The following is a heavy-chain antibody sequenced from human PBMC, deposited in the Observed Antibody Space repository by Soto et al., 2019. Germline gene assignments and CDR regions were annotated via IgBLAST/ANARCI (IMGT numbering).Heavy chain of an antibody. D-gene: IGHD3-9*01. CDR2: ISGSGGST. V-gene: IGHV3-23*01. CDR3: AKDLMNYDILTGSLGAEYFQH. Sequence: EVQLLESGGGLVQPGGSLRLSCAASGFTFSSYAMSWVRQAPGKGLEWVSAISGSGGSTYYADSVKGRFTISRVNSKNTLYLQMNSLRAEDTAVYYCAKDLMNYDILTGSLGAEYFQHWGQGTLVTVSS. J-gene: IGHJ1*01. CDR1: GFTFSSYA.